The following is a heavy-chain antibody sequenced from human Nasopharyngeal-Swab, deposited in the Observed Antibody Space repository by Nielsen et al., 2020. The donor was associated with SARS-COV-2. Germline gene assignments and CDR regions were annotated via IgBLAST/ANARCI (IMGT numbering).Heavy chain of an antibody. CDR3: ARGWQGRQLALFDY. CDR1: GFTFSSYG. CDR2: IWYDGSNK. V-gene: IGHV3-33*01. D-gene: IGHD6-13*01. Sequence: GESLKISCAASGFTFSSYGMHWVRQAPGKGLEWVAVIWYDGSNKYYADSVKGRFTISRDNSKNTLYLQMNSLRAEDTAVYYCARGWQGRQLALFDYWGQGTLVTVSS. J-gene: IGHJ4*02.